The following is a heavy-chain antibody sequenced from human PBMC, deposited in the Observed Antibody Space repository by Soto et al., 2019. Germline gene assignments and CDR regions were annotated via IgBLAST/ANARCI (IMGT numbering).Heavy chain of an antibody. D-gene: IGHD2-2*01. J-gene: IGHJ5*02. CDR2: ISGSGGST. V-gene: IGHV3-23*01. CDR1: GFTFSSYA. CDR3: AKPYPVAITRTSWFDP. Sequence: GGSLRLSCAASGFTFSSYAMSWVRQAPGKGLEWVSAISGSGGSTYYADSVKGRFTISRDNSKNTLYLQMNSLRAEDTAVYYCAKPYPVAITRTSWFDPWGQRTLLTVSS.